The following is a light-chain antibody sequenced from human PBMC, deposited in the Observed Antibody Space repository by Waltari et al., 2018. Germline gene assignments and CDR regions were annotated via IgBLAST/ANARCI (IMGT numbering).Light chain of an antibody. V-gene: IGKV3-20*01. CDR1: QSVSRSD. CDR2: GTS. J-gene: IGKJ2*01. CDR3: QHYGISPGL. Sequence: EIVLRQSPGTLSLSRGERATLSCRASQSVSRSDLAWYEQKPGQAPRLLIYGTSSRATCIPDRFIGSGSATDFTLTIIRLEPEDFAVYFCQHYGISPGLFGQGTKLEI.